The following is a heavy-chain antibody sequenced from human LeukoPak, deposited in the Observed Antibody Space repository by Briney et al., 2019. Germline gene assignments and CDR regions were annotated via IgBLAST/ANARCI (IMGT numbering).Heavy chain of an antibody. CDR2: ISGSGGST. J-gene: IGHJ4*02. CDR3: AKARGSTTYYYDSRGYPHLYYFDY. D-gene: IGHD3-22*01. V-gene: IGHV3-23*01. Sequence: GGSLRLSCAASGFTFSSYAMSWVRQAPGKGLEWVSAISGSGGSTYYADSVKGRFTISRDNSKNTLYLQMNSLRAEDTAVYYCAKARGSTTYYYDSRGYPHLYYFDYWGQGTLVTVSS. CDR1: GFTFSSYA.